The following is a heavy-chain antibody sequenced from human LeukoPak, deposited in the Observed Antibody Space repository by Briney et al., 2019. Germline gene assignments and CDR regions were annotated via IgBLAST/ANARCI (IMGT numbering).Heavy chain of an antibody. V-gene: IGHV1-2*02. D-gene: IGHD6-19*01. CDR1: GYSFTDYY. CDR2: VNPSGGAT. Sequence: GASVKVSCKASGYSFTDYYIHWVRQAPGQGPEWMGWVNPSGGATKYAQKFQDRVTMTRDTSISTAYLELSGLTSDDTAVYYCATYTSAIQYFLYWGLGTLVTVSP. J-gene: IGHJ4*02. CDR3: ATYTSAIQYFLY.